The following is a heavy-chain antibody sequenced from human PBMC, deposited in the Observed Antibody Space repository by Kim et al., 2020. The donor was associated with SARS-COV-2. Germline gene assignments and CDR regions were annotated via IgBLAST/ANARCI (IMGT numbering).Heavy chain of an antibody. CDR2: INSDGSST. V-gene: IGHV3-74*01. CDR3: ARDPPGLRGSGSYLGMDV. Sequence: GGSLRLSCAASGFTFSSYWMHWVRQAPGKGLVWVSRINSDGSSTSYADSVKGRFTISRDNAKNTLYLQMNSLRAEDTAVYYCARDPPGLRGSGSYLGMDVWGQGTTVTVSS. D-gene: IGHD3-10*01. J-gene: IGHJ6*02. CDR1: GFTFSSYW.